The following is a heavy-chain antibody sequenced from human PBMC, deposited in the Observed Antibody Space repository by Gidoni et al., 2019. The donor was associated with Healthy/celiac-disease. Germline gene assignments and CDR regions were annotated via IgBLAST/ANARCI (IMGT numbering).Heavy chain of an antibody. CDR2: INHSGST. CDR1: GGSFSGYY. CDR3: ARGLWSGYYY. V-gene: IGHV4-34*01. D-gene: IGHD3-3*01. Sequence: QVQLQQWGAGLLKPSETLSLTCAVYGGSFSGYYWSWIRQPPGKGLEWIGEINHSGSTNYNPSLKSRVTISVDTSKNQFSLKLSSVTAADTAVYYCARGLWSGYYYWGQGTLVTVSS. J-gene: IGHJ4*02.